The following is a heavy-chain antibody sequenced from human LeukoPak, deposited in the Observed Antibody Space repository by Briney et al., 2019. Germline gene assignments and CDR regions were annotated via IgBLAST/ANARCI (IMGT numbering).Heavy chain of an antibody. D-gene: IGHD3-3*01. CDR2: ISPIFGTA. V-gene: IGHV1-69*13. CDR3: AKDREARSVAYDAFDI. CDR1: GGTFINYG. J-gene: IGHJ3*02. Sequence: SVKVSCKASGGTFINYGISWVRQAPGQGLEWMGGISPIFGTAKYVQKFQGRVTITADESTSTAYMELSSLRSEDTAVYYCAKDREARSVAYDAFDIWGQGTKVTVSS.